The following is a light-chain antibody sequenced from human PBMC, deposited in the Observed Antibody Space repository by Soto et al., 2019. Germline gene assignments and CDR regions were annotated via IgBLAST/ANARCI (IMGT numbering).Light chain of an antibody. CDR1: QSVSSN. J-gene: IGKJ1*01. V-gene: IGKV3-15*01. CDR3: QQYSNWPPWT. Sequence: EIVLTQSPGTLSLSPGERATLSCRASQSVSSNLAWYQQKPGQAPRLLIYGASTRATGIPARFSGSGSGTEFILTINSLQSEDFAVYYCQQYSNWPPWTFGQGTKVDIK. CDR2: GAS.